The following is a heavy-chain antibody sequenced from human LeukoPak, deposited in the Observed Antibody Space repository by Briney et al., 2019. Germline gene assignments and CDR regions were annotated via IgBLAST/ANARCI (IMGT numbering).Heavy chain of an antibody. J-gene: IGHJ4*02. CDR2: ISGSGGTT. CDR1: GFTFRNYA. CDR3: AKLYYYDSSGPFDC. V-gene: IGHV3-23*01. Sequence: PGGSLRLSCAPSGFTFRNYAMTWVRQAPGKGLEWVSAISGSGGTTYYADSVKGRFTISRVNSKNTLYLQMNSLRAEDTAVYYCAKLYYYDSSGPFDCWGQGTLVTVSS. D-gene: IGHD3-22*01.